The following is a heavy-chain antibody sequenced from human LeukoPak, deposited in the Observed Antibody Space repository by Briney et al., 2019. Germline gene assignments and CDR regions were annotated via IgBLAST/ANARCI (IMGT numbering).Heavy chain of an antibody. D-gene: IGHD1-26*01. Sequence: GGSLRLSCAASGFTFSSYSMNWVRQGPGKGLMWVSRLNEDGSTADYADSVKGRFTMSRDNAKGKVFLEMRGLTVEDTAIYFCVRERIYYSDLAYKERENFDPWGRGTLVTVSS. J-gene: IGHJ5*02. CDR3: VRERIYYSDLAYKERENFDP. V-gene: IGHV3-74*01. CDR1: GFTFSSYS. CDR2: LNEDGSTA.